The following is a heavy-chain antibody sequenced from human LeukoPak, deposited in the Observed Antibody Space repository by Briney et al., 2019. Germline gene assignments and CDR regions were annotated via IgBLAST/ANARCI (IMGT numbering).Heavy chain of an antibody. CDR1: GFTFSDYW. CDR3: AREQVGCLDY. Sequence: GGSLRLSCVASGFTFSDYWLNWVRQAPGEGLEWVASIKRDGSEKNYLDSVKGRFTISRDNGKKSLYLQMNSLRAEDTAVYYCAREQVGCLDYWGQGTLVTVSS. CDR2: IKRDGSEK. J-gene: IGHJ4*02. V-gene: IGHV3-7*01. D-gene: IGHD1-26*01.